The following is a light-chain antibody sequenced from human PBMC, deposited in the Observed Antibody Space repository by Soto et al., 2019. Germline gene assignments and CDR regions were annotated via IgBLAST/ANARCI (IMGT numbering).Light chain of an antibody. J-gene: IGKJ1*01. CDR1: QSIGGF. CDR3: QQSYSRPPT. CDR2: AAS. V-gene: IGKV1-39*01. Sequence: GGRITITCRASQSIGGFLNWYQQKLGKAPKLLIYAASSLHSGVPSRFSGSGSGTDFTLTINSLQPEDFATYFCQQSYSRPPTFGQGTKVDI.